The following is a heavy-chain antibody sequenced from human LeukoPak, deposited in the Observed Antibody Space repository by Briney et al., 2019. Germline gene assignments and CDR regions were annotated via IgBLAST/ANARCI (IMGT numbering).Heavy chain of an antibody. J-gene: IGHJ4*02. Sequence: KPSETLSLTCTVSGGSISSYYWSWIRRPPGKGLEWIGYIYYSGSTNYNPSLKSRVTISVDTSKNQFSLKLSSVTAADTAVYYCARGARGYSYGHFDYWGQGTLVTVSS. V-gene: IGHV4-59*01. D-gene: IGHD5-18*01. CDR1: GGSISSYY. CDR3: ARGARGYSYGHFDY. CDR2: IYYSGST.